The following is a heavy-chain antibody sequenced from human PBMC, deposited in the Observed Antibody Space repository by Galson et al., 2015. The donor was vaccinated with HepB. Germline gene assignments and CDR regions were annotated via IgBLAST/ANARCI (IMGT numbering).Heavy chain of an antibody. J-gene: IGHJ4*02. CDR2: IYHSGST. V-gene: IGHV4-4*02. CDR1: GGSISSSNW. D-gene: IGHD6-19*01. CDR3: ARDQASSDWYRSVDS. Sequence: SETLSLTCAVSGGSISSSNWWSWVRQPPGEGLEWIGEIYHSGSTNYNPSLKSRVTISVDKSKSQFSLKLSSVTAADTAVYYCARDQASSDWYRSVDSWGQGTLVTVS.